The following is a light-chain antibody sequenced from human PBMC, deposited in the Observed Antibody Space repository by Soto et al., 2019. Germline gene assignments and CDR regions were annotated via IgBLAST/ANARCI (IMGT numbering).Light chain of an antibody. V-gene: IGKV1-9*01. Sequence: DIQLTQSPSFLSASVGDTVTITCRASQGMSTYLAWYQQKPGKVPKLLIRSASTLQSGVPPRFSGGGSGTKFTLTISTLQPDDSCIYYCQQLNGYQLAFGGGTNVEIK. CDR1: QGMSTY. J-gene: IGKJ4*01. CDR2: SAS. CDR3: QQLNGYQLA.